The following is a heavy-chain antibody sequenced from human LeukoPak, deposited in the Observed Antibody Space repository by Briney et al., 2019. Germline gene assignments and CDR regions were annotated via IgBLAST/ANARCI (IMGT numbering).Heavy chain of an antibody. CDR3: ATSHSGYDSYYYYGMDV. CDR2: IWYDGSNK. CDR1: GFTFSSYG. D-gene: IGHD5-12*01. J-gene: IGHJ6*02. Sequence: PGGSLRLSCAASGFTFSSYGMHWVRQAPGKGLEWVGVIWYDGSNKYYADSVKGRFTISRDNSKNTLYLQMNSLRAEDTAVYYCATSHSGYDSYYYYGMDVWGQGTTVTVSS. V-gene: IGHV3-33*01.